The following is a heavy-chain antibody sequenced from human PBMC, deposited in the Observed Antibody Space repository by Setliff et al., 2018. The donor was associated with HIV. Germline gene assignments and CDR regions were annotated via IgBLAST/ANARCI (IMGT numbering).Heavy chain of an antibody. CDR2: IYHSGST. J-gene: IGHJ4*02. V-gene: IGHV4-38-2*02. D-gene: IGHD6-6*01. CDR3: AREGQIAARALDY. CDR1: GYSISSGYY. Sequence: SETLSLTCAVSGYSISSGYYWGWIRQPPGKGLEWIGSIYHSGSTYYNPSLKSRVTISVDTSKNQFSLKLSSVTPADTAVYYCAREGQIAARALDYWGQGTLVTVSS.